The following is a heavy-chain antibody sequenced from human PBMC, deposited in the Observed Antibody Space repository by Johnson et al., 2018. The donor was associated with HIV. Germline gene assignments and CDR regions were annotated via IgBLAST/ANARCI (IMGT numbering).Heavy chain of an antibody. V-gene: IGHV3-23*04. D-gene: IGHD6-13*01. CDR3: AKDLQQPQRGEHALAQDAFDI. J-gene: IGHJ3*02. CDR1: GFTFDDYA. Sequence: VQLVESGGGLVQPGRSLRLSCAASGFTFDDYAMHWVRQAPGKGLEWVSAISGSGGSTYYADSVKCRFTISRDNSKNTLYLQMNSLRAEDTAVYYCAKDLQQPQRGEHALAQDAFDIWGQGTMVTVSS. CDR2: ISGSGGST.